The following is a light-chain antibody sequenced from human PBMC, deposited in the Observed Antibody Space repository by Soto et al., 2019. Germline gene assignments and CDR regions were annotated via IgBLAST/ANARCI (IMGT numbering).Light chain of an antibody. Sequence: QSALTQPASVSGSPGQSITISCTGTSSDVGGYNYVSWYQQHPGKAPKLMIYDVSNRPSGVSNRFSGSKSGNTASLTISGLQAEDEAAYYCSSYTRSSTVVFGGGTKLTVL. CDR2: DVS. V-gene: IGLV2-14*01. CDR3: SSYTRSSTVV. J-gene: IGLJ2*01. CDR1: SSDVGGYNY.